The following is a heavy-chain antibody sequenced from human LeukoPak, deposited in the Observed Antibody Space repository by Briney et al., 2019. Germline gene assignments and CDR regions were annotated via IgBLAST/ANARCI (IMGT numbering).Heavy chain of an antibody. CDR2: INPSGGST. J-gene: IGHJ4*02. CDR1: GYTFTSYY. V-gene: IGHV1-46*01. CDR3: ARDRGAGGSTFDY. D-gene: IGHD1-26*01. Sequence: GASVKVSCKASGYTFTSYYMHWVRQAPGQGLEWMGIINPSGGSTSYAQKFQGRVTMTRDMSTSTVYMELGSLRSEDTAVYYCARDRGAGGSTFDYWGQGTLVTVSS.